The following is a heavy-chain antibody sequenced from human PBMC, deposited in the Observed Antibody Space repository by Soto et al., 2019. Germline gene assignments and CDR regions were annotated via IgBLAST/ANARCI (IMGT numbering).Heavy chain of an antibody. Sequence: KTSETLSLTCTVSGGSINTFYWSWVRQPAGKGLEWIGRIFSSGSTSFNPSLESRVAMSVDTSKSHFSLNLSSVTAADMAVYYCAREGSYSAYNFAHGIQLWSFDFWGQGALVTVSS. CDR2: IFSSGST. CDR3: AREGSYSAYNFAHGIQLWSFDF. J-gene: IGHJ4*02. CDR1: GGSINTFY. D-gene: IGHD5-12*01. V-gene: IGHV4-4*07.